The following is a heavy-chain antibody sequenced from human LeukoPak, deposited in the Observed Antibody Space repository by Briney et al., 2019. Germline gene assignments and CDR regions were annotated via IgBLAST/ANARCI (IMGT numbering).Heavy chain of an antibody. D-gene: IGHD2-2*01. CDR3: VTGPVVPAAPFYFDY. V-gene: IGHV3-64D*06. Sequence: PGGSLRLSCSASGFTFSSYAMHWVRQAPGKGLEYFSAISSNGGSTYYADSVKGRFTISRDNSKNTLYLQMSSLRAEDTAVYYCVTGPVVPAAPFYFDYWGQGTLVTVSS. J-gene: IGHJ4*02. CDR1: GFTFSSYA. CDR2: ISSNGGST.